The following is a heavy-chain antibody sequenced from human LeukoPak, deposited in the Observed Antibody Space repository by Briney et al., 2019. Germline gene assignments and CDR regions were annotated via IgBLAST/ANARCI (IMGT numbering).Heavy chain of an antibody. V-gene: IGHV4-31*03. CDR3: ARAGWFGEFPRAFDI. D-gene: IGHD3-10*01. CDR1: GGSISSGDYY. CDR2: IYYSGST. Sequence: PSETLSLTCTVSGGSISSGDYYWSWIRQPPGKGLEWIGYIYYSGSTYYNPSLKSRVIISVDTSKNQFSLKLSSVTAADTAVYYCARAGWFGEFPRAFDIWGQGTMVTVSS. J-gene: IGHJ3*02.